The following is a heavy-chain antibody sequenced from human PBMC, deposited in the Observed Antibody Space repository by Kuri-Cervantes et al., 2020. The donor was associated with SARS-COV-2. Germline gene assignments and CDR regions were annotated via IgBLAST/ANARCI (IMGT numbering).Heavy chain of an antibody. Sequence: SETLSLTCVVSGDSFSDSYWSWIRQPAGKGLEWIGRIHPSGSTNYNSSLESRVTMSIDTSKKQFSLNLSAVTAADTAVYYCAKARYFDGRGGYYELGYWGQGVLVTVSS. D-gene: IGHD3-22*01. CDR3: AKARYFDGRGGYYELGY. J-gene: IGHJ4*02. CDR1: GDSFSDSY. V-gene: IGHV4-4*07. CDR2: IHPSGST.